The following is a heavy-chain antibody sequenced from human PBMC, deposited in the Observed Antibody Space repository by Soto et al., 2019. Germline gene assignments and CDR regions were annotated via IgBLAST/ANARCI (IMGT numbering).Heavy chain of an antibody. V-gene: IGHV4-34*01. CDR2: VNHSGTT. Sequence: QVQLQQWGAGLLKPSETLSLTCAVYGGSFSGYYWTWIRQSPEKGLEWIGEVNHSGTTYYNPSLTTRVTISVHPPKTQFSLKMSSVTAADTAVYYCARGIGYCSSINCYSSRRLRFDSWGQGTLVTVSS. CDR3: ARGIGYCSSINCYSSRRLRFDS. D-gene: IGHD2-2*01. J-gene: IGHJ4*02. CDR1: GGSFSGYY.